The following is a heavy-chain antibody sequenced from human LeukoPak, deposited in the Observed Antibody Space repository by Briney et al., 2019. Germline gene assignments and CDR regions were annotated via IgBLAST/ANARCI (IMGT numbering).Heavy chain of an antibody. CDR1: GFTFSTYD. Sequence: PGGSLRLSCTAFGFTFSTYDMHWVRQATGKGLEWVSAIDTAGATYYSGSVKGRFTISREDARNSLCLQMNSLRAGDTAVYYCVREAGHIGGLNELDIWGRGTMVTVSA. CDR2: IDTAGAT. D-gene: IGHD2-15*01. CDR3: VREAGHIGGLNELDI. V-gene: IGHV3-13*04. J-gene: IGHJ3*02.